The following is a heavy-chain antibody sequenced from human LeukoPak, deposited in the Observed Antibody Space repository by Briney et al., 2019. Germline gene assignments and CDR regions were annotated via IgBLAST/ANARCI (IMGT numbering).Heavy chain of an antibody. CDR1: GFTFSSYW. CDR3: ARAQLRYSGST. CDR2: ISSSGSTI. V-gene: IGHV3-48*04. J-gene: IGHJ3*01. D-gene: IGHD3-9*01. Sequence: GGSLRLSCAASGFTFSSYWMHWVRQAPGKGLEWVSYISSSGSTIYYADSVKGRFTISRDNAKNSLYLQMNSLRAEDTAVYYCARAQLRYSGSTWGQGTMVTVSS.